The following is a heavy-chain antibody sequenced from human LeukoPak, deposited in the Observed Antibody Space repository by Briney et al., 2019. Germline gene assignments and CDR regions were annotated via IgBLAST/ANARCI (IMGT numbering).Heavy chain of an antibody. CDR2: IYYSGST. V-gene: IGHV4-59*12. J-gene: IGHJ3*02. D-gene: IGHD2-8*01. CDR3: ARDGRGYCTNGVCFRDAFDI. CDR1: GGSISSYY. Sequence: SETLSLTCTVSGGSISSYYWSWIRQPPGKGLEWIGYIYYSGSTYYNPSLKSRVTISVDTSKNQFSLKLSSVTAADTAVYYCARDGRGYCTNGVCFRDAFDIWGQGTMVTVSS.